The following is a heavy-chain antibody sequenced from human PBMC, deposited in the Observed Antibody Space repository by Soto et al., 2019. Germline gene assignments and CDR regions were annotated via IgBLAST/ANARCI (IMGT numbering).Heavy chain of an antibody. CDR2: VSYDGSFK. V-gene: IGHV3-30*18. J-gene: IGHJ6*02. D-gene: IGHD6-13*01. Sequence: QVQLVESGGGVVQPGGSLRLSCEASGFTFSKFGIHWVRQAPGKGLEWVAVVSYDGSFKYYADSAKGRFTISRDNSKNTLYLQMNSLRPEDTALYYCAKDSDQLVVHYYYYGMDVWGQGTTVTVSS. CDR3: AKDSDQLVVHYYYYGMDV. CDR1: GFTFSKFG.